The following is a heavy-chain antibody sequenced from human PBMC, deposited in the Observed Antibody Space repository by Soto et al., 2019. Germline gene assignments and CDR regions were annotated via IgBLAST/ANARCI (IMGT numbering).Heavy chain of an antibody. CDR3: ARDKITGLFDY. V-gene: IGHV4-34*01. CDR1: GGSFSGYY. Sequence: QVQLQQWGAGLLKPSETLSLTCAVYGGSFSGYYWTWIRQPPGTGLEWIGEINHSGSTNYNPYLKSPVTISVDTSKNQFSLALTSGTAADTAVYYWARDKITGLFDYWGQGTLVTVSS. J-gene: IGHJ4*02. D-gene: IGHD2-8*02. CDR2: INHSGST.